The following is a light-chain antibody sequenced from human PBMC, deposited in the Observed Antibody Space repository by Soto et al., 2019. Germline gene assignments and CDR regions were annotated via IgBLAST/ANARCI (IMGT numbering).Light chain of an antibody. CDR2: KDS. CDR1: ALPKQY. J-gene: IGLJ2*01. CDR3: QSSDSILTYVV. V-gene: IGLV3-25*03. Sequence: SYELTQPPSVSVSPGQTARITCSGDALPKQYAYWYQQKPGQAPVLVIYKDSERPSGIPERFSGSSSGTTVTLTISAVQAEDEADYYCQSSDSILTYVVFGGGTKLTVL.